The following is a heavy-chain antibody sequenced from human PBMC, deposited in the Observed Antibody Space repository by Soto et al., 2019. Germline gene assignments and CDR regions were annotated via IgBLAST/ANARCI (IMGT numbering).Heavy chain of an antibody. J-gene: IGHJ6*02. V-gene: IGHV4-4*07. D-gene: IGHD6-13*01. CDR2: IDASGNS. CDR3: ARYSSNWFQTEGMDV. Sequence: LSLTCTVSGDSISSYYWNWIRQPAGKGLEWIGRIDASGNSNYNPSLKSRVAMSVDTSKKQFSLKVTSVTAADTAVYYCARYSSNWFQTEGMDVWGQGTTVTVSS. CDR1: GDSISSYY.